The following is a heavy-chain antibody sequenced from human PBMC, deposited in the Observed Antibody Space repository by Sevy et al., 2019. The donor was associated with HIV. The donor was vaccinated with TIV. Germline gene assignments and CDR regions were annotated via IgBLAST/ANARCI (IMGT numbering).Heavy chain of an antibody. D-gene: IGHD5-18*01. CDR1: GASITDNY. Sequence: SETLSLTYSVSGASITDNYWTWIWQPPGKGLEWIGYQFYSGSTNYNPSLKSRVTISLDTSRNQFSLRLSSVTAADTAVYYCARSENLDTAPIDSWGQGTLVTVSS. CDR3: ARSENLDTAPIDS. CDR2: QFYSGST. J-gene: IGHJ4*02. V-gene: IGHV4-59*12.